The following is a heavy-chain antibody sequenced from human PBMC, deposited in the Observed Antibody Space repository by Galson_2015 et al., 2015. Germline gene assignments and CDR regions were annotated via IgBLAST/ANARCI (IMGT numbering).Heavy chain of an antibody. Sequence: SLRLSCAASGFTFSSYGMNWVRQAPGKGLEWVSYISSSSSSIYYADSVKGRFTISRDNAKNSLYLQMNSLRDEDTAVYYCARNSLLGATAPAYYYYSMDVWGQGTTVPVSS. D-gene: IGHD1-26*01. CDR3: ARNSLLGATAPAYYYYSMDV. CDR1: GFTFSSYG. V-gene: IGHV3-48*02. J-gene: IGHJ6*02. CDR2: ISSSSSSI.